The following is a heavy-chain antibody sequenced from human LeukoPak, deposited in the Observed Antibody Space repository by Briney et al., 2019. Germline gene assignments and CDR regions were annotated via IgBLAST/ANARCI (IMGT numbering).Heavy chain of an antibody. CDR1: GFSFNTYS. D-gene: IGHD4-17*01. J-gene: IGHJ4*02. CDR2: INDDTP. V-gene: IGHV3-23*01. Sequence: GGSLRLSCTTPGFSFNTYSMSWVRQAPGKGLEWVSAINDDTPYYTDSVKGRFTVSRDNAKNTLYLQMNSLRAEDTAVYYCANGPVTSTPRNDYWGQGTLVTVSS. CDR3: ANGPVTSTPRNDY.